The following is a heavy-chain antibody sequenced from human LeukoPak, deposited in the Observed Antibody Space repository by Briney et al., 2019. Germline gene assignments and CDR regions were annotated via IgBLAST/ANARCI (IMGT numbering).Heavy chain of an antibody. D-gene: IGHD4-23*01. CDR3: ATDRKVGTWDPRLNY. Sequence: HGGAPKLSPLPPGFTPRDYWMMWVRQAPGKGLGRVGHIRQDESEKNYVDSVKGRFTMSRDNAKSSLYLQMNSLRAEDTAIYYCATDRKVGTWDPRLNYWGQGTLVTVSS. J-gene: IGHJ4*02. V-gene: IGHV3-7*01. CDR1: GFTPRDYW. CDR2: IRQDESEK.